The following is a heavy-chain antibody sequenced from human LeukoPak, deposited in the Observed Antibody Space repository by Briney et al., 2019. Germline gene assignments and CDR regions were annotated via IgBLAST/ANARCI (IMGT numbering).Heavy chain of an antibody. Sequence: GESLKISCKGSGYSFTSYWIAWVRQMPGKGLEWMGIIYPDDSDTRYSSSFQGQVTISADKSISTAYLQWSSLKASDTAVYYCARAYVSGSLYYMDVWGKGTTVTVSS. D-gene: IGHD3-10*01. J-gene: IGHJ6*03. CDR1: GYSFTSYW. V-gene: IGHV5-51*01. CDR2: IYPDDSDT. CDR3: ARAYVSGSLYYMDV.